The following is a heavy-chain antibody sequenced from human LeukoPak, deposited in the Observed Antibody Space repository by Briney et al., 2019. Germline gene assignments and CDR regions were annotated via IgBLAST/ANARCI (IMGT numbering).Heavy chain of an antibody. D-gene: IGHD3-16*02. Sequence: PSETLSLTCTVSGGSISSGGYYWSWIRQPPGKGLEWIGYIYHSGSTYYNPSLKSRVTISVDRSKNQFSLKLSSVTAADTAVYYCAREGRMLSYRLNWGQGTLATVSS. CDR1: GGSISSGGYY. V-gene: IGHV4-30-2*01. J-gene: IGHJ4*02. CDR3: AREGRMLSYRLN. CDR2: IYHSGST.